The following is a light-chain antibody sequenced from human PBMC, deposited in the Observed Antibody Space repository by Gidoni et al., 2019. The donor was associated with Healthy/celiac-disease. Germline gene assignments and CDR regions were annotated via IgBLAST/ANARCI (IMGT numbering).Light chain of an antibody. CDR3: AAWDDSLNGWV. CDR2: SNN. Sequence: QSVLTQPPSASGPPGQRVTISCSGSSSNIGSNTVNWYQQRPGTAPKLLIYSNNQRPSGVPDRFSGSKSGTSASLAISGLQSEDEADYYCAAWDDSLNGWVFGGGTKLTVL. V-gene: IGLV1-44*01. CDR1: SSNIGSNT. J-gene: IGLJ3*02.